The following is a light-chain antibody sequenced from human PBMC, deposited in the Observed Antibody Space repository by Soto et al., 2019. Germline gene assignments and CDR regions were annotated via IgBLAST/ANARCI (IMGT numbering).Light chain of an antibody. V-gene: IGKV3-20*01. CDR2: GAS. J-gene: IGKJ3*01. CDR1: QSVSSSY. Sequence: EIVLTQSPGTLSLSPGERATLSCRASQSVSSSYLAWYQQKPGQAPRLLIYGASSRATGIPDRFSGSGSGTDFTLTISRLEPEDFAVYYCQQYGSSPGFTFGPGTKVDIK. CDR3: QQYGSSPGFT.